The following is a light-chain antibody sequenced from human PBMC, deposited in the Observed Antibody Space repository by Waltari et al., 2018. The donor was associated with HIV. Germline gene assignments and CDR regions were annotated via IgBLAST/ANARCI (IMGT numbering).Light chain of an antibody. CDR3: QSGGSSGSWV. V-gene: IGLV3-25*03. CDR1: ALANHY. CDR2: KDT. Sequence: SNELTQPPSVSVSPGQTARITCSGDALANHYTYCFQQKPVQAPALVIYKDTERPSGIHERFSGSRSGTIVKLTISGVQAEDEADYYCQSGGSSGSWVFGGGTKLTVL. J-gene: IGLJ3*02.